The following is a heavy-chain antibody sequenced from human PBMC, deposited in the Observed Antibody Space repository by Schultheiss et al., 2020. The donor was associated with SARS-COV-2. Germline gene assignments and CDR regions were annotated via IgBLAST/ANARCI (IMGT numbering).Heavy chain of an antibody. Sequence: SQTLSLTCAISGDSVSSNSAAWNWIRESPSRGLEWLRRTYYRSKWYNNYAVSVKSRITINPDTSKNQFSLQLNSVTPEDTAVYYCARGFCGSLSWIGCYYYGNGMDVWGQGTTVIVTS. J-gene: IGHJ6*02. CDR3: ARGFCGSLSWIGCYYYGNGMDV. V-gene: IGHV6-1*01. D-gene: IGHD6-6*01. CDR2: TYYRSKWYN. CDR1: GDSVSSNSAA.